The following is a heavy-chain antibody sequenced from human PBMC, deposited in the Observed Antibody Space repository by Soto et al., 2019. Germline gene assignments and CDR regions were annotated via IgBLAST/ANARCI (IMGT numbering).Heavy chain of an antibody. CDR1: GGSISSGDYY. CDR2: IYYSGST. V-gene: IGHV4-30-4*01. J-gene: IGHJ1*01. D-gene: IGHD3-22*01. CDR3: ARVLSGRTMIAVEEYFQH. Sequence: ASETLSLTCTVSGGSISSGDYYWSWIRQPPGKGLEWIGCIYYSGSTYYNPSLKSRVTISVDTSKNQFSLKLSSVTAADTAVYYCARVLSGRTMIAVEEYFQHWGQGTLVTVSS.